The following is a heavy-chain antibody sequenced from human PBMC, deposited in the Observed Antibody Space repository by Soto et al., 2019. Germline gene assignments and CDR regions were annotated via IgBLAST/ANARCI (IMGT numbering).Heavy chain of an antibody. CDR2: ISASGGST. CDR3: AKIWRALDDHFDY. CDR1: GFTFSSYA. D-gene: IGHD1-1*01. J-gene: IGHJ4*02. V-gene: IGHV3-23*01. Sequence: EVQLLESGGGLAQPGGSLRLSCAASGFTFSSYAMSWVRQAPGKGLEWVSHISASGGSTYYADSVKGRFTISRDNSKNTLYLLMNSLRVDDTAVYCCAKIWRALDDHFDYWVQGTLATVSS.